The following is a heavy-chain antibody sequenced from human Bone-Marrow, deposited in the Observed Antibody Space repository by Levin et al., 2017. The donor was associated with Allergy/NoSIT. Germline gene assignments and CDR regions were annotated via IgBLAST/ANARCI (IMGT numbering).Heavy chain of an antibody. V-gene: IGHV3-30-3*01. CDR3: ARGMGSYYGDAFDI. D-gene: IGHD1-26*01. J-gene: IGHJ3*02. CDR2: ISYDGSNK. Sequence: PGGSLRLSCAASGFTFSSYAMHWVRQAPGKGLEWVAVISYDGSNKYYADSVKGRFTISRDNSKNTLYLQMNSLRAEDTAVYYCARGMGSYYGDAFDIWGQGTMVTVSS. CDR1: GFTFSSYA.